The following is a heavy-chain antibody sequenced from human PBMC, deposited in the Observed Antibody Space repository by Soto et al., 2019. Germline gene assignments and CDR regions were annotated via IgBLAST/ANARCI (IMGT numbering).Heavy chain of an antibody. CDR3: ARDPPPSSSPLYYFDY. Sequence: QVQLVESGGGVVQPGRSLRLSCAASGFTFSSYGMHWVRQAPGKGLEWVAVIWYDGSNKYYADSVKGRFTISRDNSKNTLYLQMNSLRAEDTAVYYCARDPPPSSSPLYYFDYWGQRTLVTVSS. V-gene: IGHV3-33*01. CDR1: GFTFSSYG. D-gene: IGHD6-13*01. J-gene: IGHJ4*02. CDR2: IWYDGSNK.